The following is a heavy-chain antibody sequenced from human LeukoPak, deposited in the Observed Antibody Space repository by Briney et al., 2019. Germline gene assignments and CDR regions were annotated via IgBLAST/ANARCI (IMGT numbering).Heavy chain of an antibody. CDR1: GCTFSSYE. J-gene: IGHJ4*02. V-gene: IGHV3-48*03. Sequence: GGSLRLSCAVSGCTFSSYEMNWVRQAPGKGLEWVSYISSSGSTIYYADSVKGRFTISRDNAKNSLYLQMNSLRAEDTAIYYCARGGYSYGSLDYWGQGTLVTVSS. CDR3: ARGGYSYGSLDY. D-gene: IGHD5-18*01. CDR2: ISSSGSTI.